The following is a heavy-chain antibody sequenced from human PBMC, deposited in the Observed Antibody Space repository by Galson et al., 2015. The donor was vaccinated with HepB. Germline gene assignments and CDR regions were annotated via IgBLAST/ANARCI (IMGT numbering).Heavy chain of an antibody. Sequence: SVKVSCKASGYTFTSYGISWVRQAPGQGLEWMGWISAYNGNTNYAQKLQGRVTMTRNTSISTAYMELSSLRSEDTAVYYCARGRLLRRRGLDYYMDVWGKGTTVTVSS. V-gene: IGHV1-18*01. CDR1: GYTFTSYG. CDR2: ISAYNGNT. CDR3: ARGRLLRRRGLDYYMDV. J-gene: IGHJ6*03. D-gene: IGHD2-15*01.